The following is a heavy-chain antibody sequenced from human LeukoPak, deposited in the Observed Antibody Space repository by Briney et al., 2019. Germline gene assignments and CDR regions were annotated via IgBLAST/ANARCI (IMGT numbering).Heavy chain of an antibody. CDR3: ALSKAYYFDY. J-gene: IGHJ4*02. V-gene: IGHV3-30*02. CDR1: GFTFSSYG. Sequence: GGSLRLSCAASGFTFSSYGMHWVRQAPGKGLGWVAFIRYDGSNKYYADSVKGRFTISGDNSKNTLYLQMNSLRAEDTAVYYCALSKAYYFDYWGQGTLVTVSS. CDR2: IRYDGSNK. D-gene: IGHD2/OR15-2a*01.